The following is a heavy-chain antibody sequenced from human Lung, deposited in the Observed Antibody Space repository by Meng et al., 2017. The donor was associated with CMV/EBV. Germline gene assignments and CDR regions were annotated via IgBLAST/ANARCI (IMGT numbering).Heavy chain of an antibody. D-gene: IGHD1-26*01. V-gene: IGHV3-9*01. CDR2: ITWNSGRI. Sequence: SCAAAGFTFDDYAMHWVRQVPGKGLGWVAGITWNSGRIGYADSVRGRFTISRDNAKNSLYMQMNSRRAEDTAFYYCAKALSGLNYYNGMDVWGRGTTVTVSS. CDR3: AKALSGLNYYNGMDV. CDR1: GFTFDDYA. J-gene: IGHJ6*02.